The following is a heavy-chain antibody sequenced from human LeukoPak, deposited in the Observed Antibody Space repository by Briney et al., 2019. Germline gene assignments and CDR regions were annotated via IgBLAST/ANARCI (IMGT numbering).Heavy chain of an antibody. CDR3: ARAHRDGDLPPMVYY. D-gene: IGHD3-10*01. J-gene: IGHJ4*02. CDR1: GGSISSGDYY. CDR2: IYYSGST. Sequence: SETLSLTCTVSGGSISSGDYYWSWIRQPPGKGLEWIGYIYYSGSTYYNPSLKSRVTISVDTSKNQFSLKLSSVTAADTAVYYCARAHRDGDLPPMVYYWGQGTLVTASS. V-gene: IGHV4-30-4*01.